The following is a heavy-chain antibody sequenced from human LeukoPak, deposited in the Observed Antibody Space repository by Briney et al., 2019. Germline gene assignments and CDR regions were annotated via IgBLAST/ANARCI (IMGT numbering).Heavy chain of an antibody. J-gene: IGHJ4*02. CDR2: INHGGST. D-gene: IGHD1-26*01. CDR3: ARDSPSGSLD. Sequence: SETLSLTCAVYGGSFSGYYWSWIRQPPGKGLEWIGEINHGGSTNYNPSLKSRVTISVDTSKNQFSLKLSSVTAADTAVYYCARDSPSGSLDWGQGTLVTVSS. V-gene: IGHV4-34*01. CDR1: GGSFSGYY.